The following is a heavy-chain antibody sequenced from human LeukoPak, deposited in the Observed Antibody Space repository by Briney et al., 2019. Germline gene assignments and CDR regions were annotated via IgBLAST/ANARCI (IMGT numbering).Heavy chain of an antibody. CDR1: GGTFSSYA. D-gene: IGHD1-20*01. CDR3: AREHNWNVRYYYYYGMDV. V-gene: IGHV1-69*13. CDR2: IIPIFGTA. Sequence: SVKVSCKASGGTFSSYAISWVRQAPGQGLEWMGGIIPIFGTANHAQKFQGRVTITADESTSTAYMELSSLRSEDTAVYYCAREHNWNVRYYYYYGMDVWGQGTTVTVSS. J-gene: IGHJ6*02.